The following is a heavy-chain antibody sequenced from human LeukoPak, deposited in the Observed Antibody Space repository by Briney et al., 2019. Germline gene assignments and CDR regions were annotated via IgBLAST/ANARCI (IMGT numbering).Heavy chain of an antibody. CDR1: GGSISSYY. D-gene: IGHD5-18*01. Sequence: SETLSLTCTVSGGSISSYYWSWIRQPPGKGLEWIGHIYYSGSTNYNPSLKSRVTISIDTSKNQFSLRLSSVTAADTAVYYCASRDTASDYWGQGTLVTVSS. J-gene: IGHJ4*02. V-gene: IGHV4-59*01. CDR3: ASRDTASDY. CDR2: IYYSGST.